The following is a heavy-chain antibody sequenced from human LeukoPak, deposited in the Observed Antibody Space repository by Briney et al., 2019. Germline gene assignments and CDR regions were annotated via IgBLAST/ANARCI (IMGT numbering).Heavy chain of an antibody. CDR3: TTGPYSSSWYVWGYYYYGMDV. J-gene: IGHJ6*02. V-gene: IGHV3-15*01. CDR1: GFTFSNAR. Sequence: GGSLRLSCAASGFTFSNARMSWVRQAPGKGLEWVGRIKSKTDGGTTDYAAPVKGRFTISRDDSKNTLCLQMNSLKTEDTAVYYCTTGPYSSSWYVWGYYYYGMDVWGQGTTVTVSS. D-gene: IGHD6-13*01. CDR2: IKSKTDGGTT.